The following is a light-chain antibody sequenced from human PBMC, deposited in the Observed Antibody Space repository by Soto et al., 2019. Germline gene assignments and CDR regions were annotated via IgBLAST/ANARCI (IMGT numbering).Light chain of an antibody. CDR2: DVS. CDR3: SSYTSSSTSLYV. J-gene: IGLJ1*01. V-gene: IGLV2-14*01. Sequence: QSALTQPASVSGSPGQSITISCTGTSSDVGGYNYVSWYQQHPGKAPKLMIYDVSNRPSGVSNRFSGSKSGNTASLTISGLQAEDEADYYCSSYTSSSTSLYVFGTGNKLTVL. CDR1: SSDVGGYNY.